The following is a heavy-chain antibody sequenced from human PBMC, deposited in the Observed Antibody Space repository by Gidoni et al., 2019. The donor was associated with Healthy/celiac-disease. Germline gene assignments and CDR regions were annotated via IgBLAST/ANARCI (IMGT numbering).Heavy chain of an antibody. J-gene: IGHJ5*02. CDR1: GHTLTELS. Sequence: QVQLVPSGAEVKKPGASVKVSCKVSGHTLTELSMHWVRQAPGKGLEWMGGFDPEDGETIYAQKFQGRVTMTEDTSTDTAYMELSSLRSEDTAVYYCATVAKVTVDTAMDVSSRWFDPWGQGTLVTVSS. CDR2: FDPEDGET. V-gene: IGHV1-24*01. D-gene: IGHD5-18*01. CDR3: ATVAKVTVDTAMDVSSRWFDP.